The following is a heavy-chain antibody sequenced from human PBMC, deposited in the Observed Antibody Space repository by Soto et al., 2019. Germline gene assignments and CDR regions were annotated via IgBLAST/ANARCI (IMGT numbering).Heavy chain of an antibody. Sequence: SETQSLTCSVSGVSLTSGTYYWSWIRQHPGKGLEWIGYIFYSGSTDYNPSLKSRVNISVDTSKNQFSLKLSSVTAADTAVYYCASTEDFFDYWGQGTLGIVSS. CDR1: GVSLTSGTYY. J-gene: IGHJ4*02. CDR2: IFYSGST. V-gene: IGHV4-31*03. CDR3: ASTEDFFDY.